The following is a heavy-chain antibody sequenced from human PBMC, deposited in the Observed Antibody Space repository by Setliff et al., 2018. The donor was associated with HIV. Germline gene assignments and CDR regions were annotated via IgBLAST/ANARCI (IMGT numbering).Heavy chain of an antibody. Sequence: ASVKVSCKASGYTFTSYYIHWVRQTTGQGLEWMGWMNPDSGNTGYAQKFQGRVTMTRNTSISTAYMDLSSLRSEDTAVYYCARDRSSGWSFYYGMDVWGQGTTVTVSS. CDR1: GYTFTSYY. D-gene: IGHD6-19*01. CDR2: MNPDSGNT. V-gene: IGHV1-8*02. J-gene: IGHJ6*02. CDR3: ARDRSSGWSFYYGMDV.